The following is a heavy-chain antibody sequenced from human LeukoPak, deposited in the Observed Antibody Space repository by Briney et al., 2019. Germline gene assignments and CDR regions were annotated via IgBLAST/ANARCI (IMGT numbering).Heavy chain of an antibody. J-gene: IGHJ3*02. CDR1: GGSISSSSYY. CDR2: IYYSGST. D-gene: IGHD4-17*01. Sequence: SETLSLTCTVSGGSISSSSYYWGWIRQPPGKGLEWIGSIYYSGSTYYNPSLKSRVTISVDTSKNQFSLKLSSVTAADTAVYYCARAPGDYDLIDAFDIWGQGTMVTVSS. V-gene: IGHV4-39*07. CDR3: ARAPGDYDLIDAFDI.